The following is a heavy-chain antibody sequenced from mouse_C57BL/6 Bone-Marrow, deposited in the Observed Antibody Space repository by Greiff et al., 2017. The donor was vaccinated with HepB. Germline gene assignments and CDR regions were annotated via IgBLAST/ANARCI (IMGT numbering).Heavy chain of an antibody. J-gene: IGHJ2*01. CDR1: GYTFTDYY. V-gene: IGHV1-76*01. Sequence: QVTLKVSGAELVRPGASVKLSCKASGYTFTDYYINWVKQRPGQGLEWIARIYPGSGNTYYNEKFKGKATLTAEKSSSTAYMQLSSLTSEDSAVYFCARTVDYWGQGTTLTVSS. CDR2: IYPGSGNT. CDR3: ARTVDY. D-gene: IGHD1-1*01.